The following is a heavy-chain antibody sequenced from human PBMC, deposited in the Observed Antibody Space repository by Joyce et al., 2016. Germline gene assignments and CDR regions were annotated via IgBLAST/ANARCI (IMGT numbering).Heavy chain of an antibody. CDR2: FYYSGDT. CDR3: ARGRDGYNYGAFDY. J-gene: IGHJ4*02. CDR1: GDSVSSNRRC. V-gene: IGHV4-39*01. D-gene: IGHD5-24*01. Sequence: QLQLQESGPGLEKPSETLSLTCTVSGDSVSSNRRCWAWIRQPPGKGLEWIGSFYYSGDTYYNPSLKSRVTMSADTSKNQLSLRLRSVTAADTAVYYCARGRDGYNYGAFDYWGQGTLVTVSS.